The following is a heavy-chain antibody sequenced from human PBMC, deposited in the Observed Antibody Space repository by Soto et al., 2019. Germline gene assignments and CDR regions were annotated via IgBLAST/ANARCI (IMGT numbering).Heavy chain of an antibody. J-gene: IGHJ4*02. CDR1: GGSISSSNW. Sequence: QVQLQESGPGLVKPSGTLSLTCAVSGGSISSSNWWSWVRQPPGKGLECIGEIYHSGSTNYNPSLQSRVTISVDKSQNQCSLKLSSVTAADTAVYDCAREGLVLREWGQGTLVTVSS. CDR3: AREGLVLRE. D-gene: IGHD2-8*01. CDR2: IYHSGST. V-gene: IGHV4-4*02.